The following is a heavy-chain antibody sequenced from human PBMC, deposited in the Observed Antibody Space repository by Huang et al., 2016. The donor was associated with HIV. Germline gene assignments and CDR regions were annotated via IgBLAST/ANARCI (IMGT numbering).Heavy chain of an antibody. J-gene: IGHJ3*02. CDR2: ISAADSDT. D-gene: IGHD4-17*01. CDR1: GYRFTSYW. CDR3: AKGPYADYVFDAFDI. V-gene: IGHV5-51*01. Sequence: EVQVVQSGAEVKKPGESLKISCKGTGYRFTSYWIGWVRQIPGNGLEWMGIISAADSDTRYSPSFHGQVTISADKSISTAYLQWSTLKASDTAMYYCAKGPYADYVFDAFDIWGQGTMVTVSS.